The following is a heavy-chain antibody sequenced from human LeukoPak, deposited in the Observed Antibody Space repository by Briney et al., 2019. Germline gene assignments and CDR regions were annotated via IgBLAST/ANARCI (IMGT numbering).Heavy chain of an antibody. J-gene: IGHJ4*02. CDR2: IYYSGST. D-gene: IGHD2-2*01. CDR1: GGSISSYY. V-gene: IGHV4-59*01. Sequence: PSETLSLTCTVSGGSISSYYWSWIRQPPGKGLEWIGYIYYSGSTNYNPSLKSRVTISVDTSKNQFSLKLSSVTAADTAVYYCARQVSTSCYSNWGQGTLVTVSS. CDR3: ARQVSTSCYSN.